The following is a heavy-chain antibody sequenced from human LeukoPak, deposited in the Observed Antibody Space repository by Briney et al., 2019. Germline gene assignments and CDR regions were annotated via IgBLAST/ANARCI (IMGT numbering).Heavy chain of an antibody. D-gene: IGHD3-22*01. CDR3: ARGRSIVVVITGPGYNDY. CDR1: GGSISSGSYC. V-gene: IGHV4-61*09. CDR2: IHTSGST. Sequence: SQTLSLTCTVSGGSISSGSYCWSWIRQPAGKGLEWIGHIHTSGSTNYNPSLKSRVTISVDTSKNQLSLKLSSVTAADTAVYYCARGRSIVVVITGPGYNDYWGQGTLVTVSS. J-gene: IGHJ4*02.